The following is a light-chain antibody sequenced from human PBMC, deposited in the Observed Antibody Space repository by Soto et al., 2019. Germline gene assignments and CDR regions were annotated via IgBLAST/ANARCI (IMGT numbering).Light chain of an antibody. V-gene: IGKV1-5*03. Sequence: DIQMTQSPSTLSASVGDRVTITCRASQSISSWLAWYQQKPGKAPKLLIYKASSLESGVLSRFSGSGSGTEFTLTISSLQPDDFATYYCQQYNSYSPTTFGQGTKLEIK. CDR1: QSISSW. CDR2: KAS. CDR3: QQYNSYSPTT. J-gene: IGKJ2*01.